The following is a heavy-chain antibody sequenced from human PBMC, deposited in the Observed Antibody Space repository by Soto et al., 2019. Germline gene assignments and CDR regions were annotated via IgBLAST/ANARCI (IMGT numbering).Heavy chain of an antibody. V-gene: IGHV4-59*08. CDR3: ASLTMLRGVIFHNSGWFDP. CDR1: GGSISNYY. Sequence: QVQLQESGPGLVKPSETLSLICTVSGGSISNYYWSWIRQPPGKGLEWIGYIYNSGTTNYNPSLRIRVTISVDTSKSQFPLRLSSVTAADTAVYYCASLTMLRGVIFHNSGWFDPWGQGTLVTVSS. J-gene: IGHJ5*02. CDR2: IYNSGTT. D-gene: IGHD3-10*01.